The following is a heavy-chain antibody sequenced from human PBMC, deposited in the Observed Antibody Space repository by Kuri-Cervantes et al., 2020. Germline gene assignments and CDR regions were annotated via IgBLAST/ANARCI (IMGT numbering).Heavy chain of an antibody. CDR3: ARGAQRSITMIVVVIVPWGMDV. V-gene: IGHV3-21*01. CDR1: GFTFSSYS. Sequence: GGSLRLSCAASGFTFSSYSMNWVRQAPGKGLEWVSSISSSSSYIYYADSVKGRFTISRDNAKNSLYLQMNSLRDEDTAVYYCARGAQRSITMIVVVIVPWGMDVWGQGTTVTVSS. J-gene: IGHJ6*02. CDR2: ISSSSSYI. D-gene: IGHD3-22*01.